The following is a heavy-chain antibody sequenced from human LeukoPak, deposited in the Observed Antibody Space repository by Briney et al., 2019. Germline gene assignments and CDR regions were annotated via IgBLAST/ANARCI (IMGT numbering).Heavy chain of an antibody. V-gene: IGHV3-74*01. CDR1: GFTFSSHW. CDR3: ARVHYSSSWFIDC. CDR2: INSDGSST. D-gene: IGHD6-13*01. Sequence: GGSLRLSCAASGFTFSSHWMHWVRQAPGKGLVWVSRINSDGSSTNYADSVKGRFTISRDNAKNTLYLQVNSLRGEDTAVYYCARVHYSSSWFIDCWGQGTLATVSS. J-gene: IGHJ4*02.